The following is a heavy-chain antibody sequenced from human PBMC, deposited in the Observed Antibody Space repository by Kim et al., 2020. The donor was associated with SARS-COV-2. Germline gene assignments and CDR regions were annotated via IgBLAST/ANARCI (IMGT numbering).Heavy chain of an antibody. D-gene: IGHD4-17*01. Sequence: ASVKVSCKASGYTFTNYYIHWVRQAPGQGLEWMGIINPSTGSASYAQSFQGRVTMTWDTSTSTVYMELSSLRSEDTAVYYCARDKYILTYGDNGALDYWGQGTLVTVSS. CDR2: INPSTGSA. CDR3: ARDKYILTYGDNGALDY. J-gene: IGHJ4*02. CDR1: GYTFTNYY. V-gene: IGHV1-46*01.